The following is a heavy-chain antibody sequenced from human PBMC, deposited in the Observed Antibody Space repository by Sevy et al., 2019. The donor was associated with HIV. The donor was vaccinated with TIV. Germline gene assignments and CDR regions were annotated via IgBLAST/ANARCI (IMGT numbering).Heavy chain of an antibody. D-gene: IGHD1-1*01. V-gene: IGHV1-18*01. CDR3: MRQLEPQCLLGY. CDR2: ISAHNGNT. Sequence: ASVKVSCKASGYSFTNFLITWVRQAPGQGLEWMGWISAHNGNTNYAQKLQGRLTMTTDTSTNTAYMELRSLRSGDTAVYYCMRQLEPQCLLGYWGQGTLVTVSS. J-gene: IGHJ4*02. CDR1: GYSFTNFL.